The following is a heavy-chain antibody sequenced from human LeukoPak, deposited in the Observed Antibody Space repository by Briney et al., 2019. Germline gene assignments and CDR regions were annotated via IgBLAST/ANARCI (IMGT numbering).Heavy chain of an antibody. V-gene: IGHV3-21*01. D-gene: IGHD6-19*01. CDR1: GFSFNSYA. Sequence: GGSLRLSRAASGFSFNSYAMSWVRQAPGKGLEWLASITKYDGRVYYADSVRGRFTISRDNAKNSLYLQMNSLRAEDTAVYYCARSLAVAGIHYWGQGTLVTVSS. CDR3: ARSLAVAGIHY. CDR2: ITKYDGRV. J-gene: IGHJ4*02.